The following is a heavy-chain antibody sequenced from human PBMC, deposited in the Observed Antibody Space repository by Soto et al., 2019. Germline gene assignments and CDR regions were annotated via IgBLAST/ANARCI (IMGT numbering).Heavy chain of an antibody. Sequence: QVQLVESGGGVVQPGRSLRLSCAASGFTFSSYGMHWVRQAPGKGLEWVAVISYDGSNKYYADSVKGRFTISRDNSKNTLYLQMNSLRAKDTAVYYCAKDIRAGTTAPDYWGHGTLVTVSS. V-gene: IGHV3-30*18. CDR1: GFTFSSYG. CDR3: AKDIRAGTTAPDY. D-gene: IGHD1-1*01. J-gene: IGHJ4*01. CDR2: ISYDGSNK.